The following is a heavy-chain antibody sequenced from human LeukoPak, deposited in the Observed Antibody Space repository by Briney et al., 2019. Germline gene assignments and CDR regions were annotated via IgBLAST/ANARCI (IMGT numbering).Heavy chain of an antibody. Sequence: PSGTLSLTCTVSGGSISSYYWSWIRQPAGKGLEWIGRIYTSGSTNYNPSLKSRVTMSVDTSKNQFSLKLSSVTAADTAVYYCARPLGNYYDSSGPKGAFDIWGQGTMVTVSS. CDR3: ARPLGNYYDSSGPKGAFDI. CDR2: IYTSGST. J-gene: IGHJ3*02. V-gene: IGHV4-4*07. CDR1: GGSISSYY. D-gene: IGHD3-22*01.